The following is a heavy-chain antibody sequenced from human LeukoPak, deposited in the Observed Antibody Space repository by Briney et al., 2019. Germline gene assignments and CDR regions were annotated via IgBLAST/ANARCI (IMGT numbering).Heavy chain of an antibody. CDR3: ARVAAATTNPRFDY. CDR2: IYYSGST. D-gene: IGHD5-24*01. CDR1: GGSISNGDYY. J-gene: IGHJ4*02. Sequence: SQTLSLTCTVSGGSISNGDYYWSWIRQHPGKGLEWIGYIYYSGSTYYYPSLKSRFTISVDTSKNQFSLKLSSVTAADTAVYYCARVAAATTNPRFDYWGQGTLGTVSS. V-gene: IGHV4-31*03.